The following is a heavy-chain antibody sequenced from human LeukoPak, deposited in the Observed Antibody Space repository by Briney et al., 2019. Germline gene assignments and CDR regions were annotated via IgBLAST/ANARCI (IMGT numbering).Heavy chain of an antibody. V-gene: IGHV4-34*01. CDR2: INHSGST. D-gene: IGHD6-13*01. CDR1: GGSFSGYY. J-gene: IGHJ5*02. Sequence: SETLSLTCAVYGGSFSGYYWSWIRQPPGKGLEWIGEINHSGSTNYNPSLKSRVTISVDTSKNQFSLKLSSVTAADTAVYYFARGSKAAGRGWFDPWGQGTLVTVSS. CDR3: ARGSKAAGRGWFDP.